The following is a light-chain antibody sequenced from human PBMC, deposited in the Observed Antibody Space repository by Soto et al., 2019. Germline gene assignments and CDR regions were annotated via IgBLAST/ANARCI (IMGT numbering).Light chain of an antibody. J-gene: IGLJ2*01. CDR2: SDD. CDR3: CSHAGRGTVI. V-gene: IGLV1-44*01. CDR1: TSNVGANS. Sequence: QSVLTQPPSVSATPGQRVTLSCSGTTSNVGANSVNWYQQFPGTAPTLLIFSDDQRPSGVPDRFSGSRSGTSGSLAISGLQSADEAHYYCCSHAGRGTVIFGGGTKLTVL.